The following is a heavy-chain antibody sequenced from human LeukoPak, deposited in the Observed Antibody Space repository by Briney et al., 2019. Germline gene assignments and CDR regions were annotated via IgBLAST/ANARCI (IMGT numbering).Heavy chain of an antibody. V-gene: IGHV3-30*02. J-gene: IGHJ4*02. D-gene: IGHD5-18*01. CDR1: GFTFSSYG. CDR3: AKDWSSYGYRFFDY. Sequence: GGSLRLSCAASGFTFSSYGMHWVRQAPGKGLEWVAFIRYDGSNKYYADSVKGRFTISRDNSKNTLYLQMNSLRAEDTAVYYCAKDWSSYGYRFFDYWGQGTLVTVSS. CDR2: IRYDGSNK.